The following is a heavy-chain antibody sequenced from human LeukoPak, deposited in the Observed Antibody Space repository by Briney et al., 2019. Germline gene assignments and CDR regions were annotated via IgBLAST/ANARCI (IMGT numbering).Heavy chain of an antibody. J-gene: IGHJ4*02. CDR3: ATAIKYDILTGYYRFDY. CDR1: GYTLTELS. CDR2: FDPEDGET. Sequence: ASVKVSCKVSGYTLTELSMHWVRQAPGKGLEWMGGFDPEDGETIYAQKFQGRVTMTEDTSTDTAYMELSSLRSEDTAVYYCATAIKYDILTGYYRFDYWGQGTLVTVSS. V-gene: IGHV1-24*01. D-gene: IGHD3-9*01.